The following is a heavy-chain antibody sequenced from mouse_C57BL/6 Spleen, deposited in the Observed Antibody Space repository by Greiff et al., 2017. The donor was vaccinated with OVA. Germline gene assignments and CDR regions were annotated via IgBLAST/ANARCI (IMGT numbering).Heavy chain of an antibody. D-gene: IGHD3-2*02. V-gene: IGHV1-64*01. CDR3: ARDAAQAHYFDY. CDR1: GYTFTSYW. Sequence: QVQLKQPGAELVKPGASVKLSCKASGYTFTSYWMHWVKQRPGQGLEWIGLIHPDSGSTNYNEKFKSKATLAVDKSSSTTYMQLSSLTSADSAVYYCARDAAQAHYFDYWGQGTTLTVSS. J-gene: IGHJ2*01. CDR2: IHPDSGST.